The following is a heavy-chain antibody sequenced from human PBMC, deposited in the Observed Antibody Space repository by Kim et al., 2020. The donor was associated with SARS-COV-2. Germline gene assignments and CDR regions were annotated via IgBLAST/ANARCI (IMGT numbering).Heavy chain of an antibody. Sequence: SETLSLTCTVSGGSISYYYWSWIRQPPGKGLEWIGYIYYSGSTNYNPSLKSRVTISVDTSKNQFSLKLSSVTAADTAVYYCARIGCSSTSCSAFDIWGQRTMVTVSS. D-gene: IGHD2-2*01. CDR3: ARIGCSSTSCSAFDI. CDR2: IYYSGST. J-gene: IGHJ3*02. V-gene: IGHV4-59*01. CDR1: GGSISYYY.